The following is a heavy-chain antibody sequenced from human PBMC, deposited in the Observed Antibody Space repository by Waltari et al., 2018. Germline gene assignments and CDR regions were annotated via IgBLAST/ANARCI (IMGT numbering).Heavy chain of an antibody. Sequence: QVQLVQSGAEVKKPGSSVKVSCKAAGGTSSSYAISGGRQAPGRGLEWMGGIIPIFGTANYAQKFQGRVTITADESTSTAYMELSSLRSEDTAVYYCASGVGHGAFDIWGQGTMVTVSS. D-gene: IGHD3-3*01. CDR2: IIPIFGTA. CDR1: GGTSSSYA. J-gene: IGHJ3*02. CDR3: ASGVGHGAFDI. V-gene: IGHV1-69*01.